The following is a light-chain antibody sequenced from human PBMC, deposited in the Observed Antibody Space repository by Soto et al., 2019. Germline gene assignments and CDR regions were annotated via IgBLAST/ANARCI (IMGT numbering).Light chain of an antibody. V-gene: IGLV2-14*01. CDR3: SSYTTSRTLV. CDR1: SSDVGGYNY. Sequence: QSALTQPASVSGSPGQSITISCTGTSSDVGGYNYVSWYQQHPGKVPKLMIFEVSNRPSGVSNRFSGSKSGNTASLTISGLQAEDEADYYCSSYTTSRTLVFXPGTKGTVL. CDR2: EVS. J-gene: IGLJ1*01.